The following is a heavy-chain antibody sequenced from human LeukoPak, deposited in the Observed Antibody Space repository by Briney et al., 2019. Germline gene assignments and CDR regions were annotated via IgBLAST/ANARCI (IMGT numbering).Heavy chain of an antibody. CDR2: IWYDGSKT. V-gene: IGHV3-33*06. Sequence: GGSLRLSCAASGFTFSGYGMNWVRQAPGKGLDWLAIIWYDGSKTHYADSVKGRFTIPRDNSENTLYLQMNDLGADDTAVYYCAKSNGDYKKGFDYWGQGTLVTVSS. CDR3: AKSNGDYKKGFDY. J-gene: IGHJ4*02. D-gene: IGHD2-21*02. CDR1: GFTFSGYG.